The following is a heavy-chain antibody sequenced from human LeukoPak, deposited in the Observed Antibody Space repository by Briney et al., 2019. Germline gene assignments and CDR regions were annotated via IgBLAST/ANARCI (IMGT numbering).Heavy chain of an antibody. CDR3: ARDAGYCTNGVCYGSTDFDY. D-gene: IGHD2-8*01. CDR2: IIPILGIA. J-gene: IGHJ4*02. V-gene: IGHV1-69*04. CDR1: GGTFSSYA. Sequence: ASVKVSCKASGGTFSSYAISWVREAPGQGLEWMGRIIPILGIANYAQKFQGRVTITADESTSTAYMELSSLRSEDTAVYYCARDAGYCTNGVCYGSTDFDYWGQGTLVTVSS.